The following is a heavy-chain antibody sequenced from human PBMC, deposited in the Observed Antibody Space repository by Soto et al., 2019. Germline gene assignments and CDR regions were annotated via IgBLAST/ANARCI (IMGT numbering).Heavy chain of an antibody. V-gene: IGHV4-31*03. CDR2: IYYSGST. Sequence: QVQLQESGPGLVKPSQTLSLTCTVSGGSISSGGYYWSWIRQHPGKGLEWIGYIYYSGSTYYNPSLKSRVTISVDTSKNQFSLKLSSVTAAYTAVYYCACRAAYDYGDYLADYWGQGTLVTVSS. CDR1: GGSISSGGYY. J-gene: IGHJ4*02. D-gene: IGHD4-17*01. CDR3: ACRAAYDYGDYLADY.